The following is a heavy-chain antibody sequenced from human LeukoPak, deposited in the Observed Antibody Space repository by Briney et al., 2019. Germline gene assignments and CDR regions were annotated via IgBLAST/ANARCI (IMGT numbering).Heavy chain of an antibody. V-gene: IGHV4-59*01. CDR2: IYYSGST. D-gene: IGHD3-22*01. J-gene: IGHJ4*02. Sequence: SEALSLTCTVSGGSISSYYWSWIRQPPGKGLEWIGYIYYSGSTNYNPSLKSRVTISVDTSKNQFSLKLSSVTAADTAVYYCAGASYDSSGVHWGQGTLVTVSS. CDR1: GGSISSYY. CDR3: AGASYDSSGVH.